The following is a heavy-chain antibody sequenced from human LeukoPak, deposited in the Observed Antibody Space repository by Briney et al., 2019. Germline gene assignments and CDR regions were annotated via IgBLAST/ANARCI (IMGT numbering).Heavy chain of an antibody. CDR2: INHSGST. CDR3: ARGRRITMVRGVISFDY. V-gene: IGHV4-34*01. J-gene: IGHJ4*02. Sequence: SETLSLTCAVYGGSFSGYYWSWIRQPPGKGLEWIGEINHSGSTNYNPSLKSRVTISVDTSKNQFSLKLSSVTAADTAVYYCARGRRITMVRGVISFDYWGQGTLVTVSS. D-gene: IGHD3-10*01. CDR1: GGSFSGYY.